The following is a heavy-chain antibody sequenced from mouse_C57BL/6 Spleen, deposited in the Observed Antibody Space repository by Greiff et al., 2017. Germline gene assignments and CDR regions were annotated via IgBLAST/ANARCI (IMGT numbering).Heavy chain of an antibody. J-gene: IGHJ4*01. CDR3: AFTTVIAYYAMDD. CDR1: GYTFTSYW. V-gene: IGHV1-64*01. D-gene: IGHD1-1*01. CDR2: IHPNSGST. Sequence: VQLQQPGAELVKPGASVKLSCKASGYTFTSYWIHWVKQRPGQGLEWIGMIHPNSGSTNYNEKFKSKATLTVDKSSSTAYMQLSSLTSEDSAVYYCAFTTVIAYYAMDDWGQGTSVTVSS.